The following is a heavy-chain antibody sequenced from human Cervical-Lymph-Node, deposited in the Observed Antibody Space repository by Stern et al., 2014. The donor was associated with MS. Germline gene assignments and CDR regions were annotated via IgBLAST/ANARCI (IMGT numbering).Heavy chain of an antibody. CDR3: ARAGPYDYIWGNFRHRAFYFDS. CDR1: SGFIGNNY. V-gene: IGHV4-59*01. CDR2: IYYRGSH. J-gene: IGHJ4*02. D-gene: IGHD3-16*02. Sequence: QGQLPEGGPGLVTPSGTLSPMCSGPSGFIGNNYWGLIRTPPGKGLEGIGNIYYRGSHYYHPSLKSRGTISLDTSKNQLSLRLSSVTAADTAVYYCARAGPYDYIWGNFRHRAFYFDSWGQGALVTVSS.